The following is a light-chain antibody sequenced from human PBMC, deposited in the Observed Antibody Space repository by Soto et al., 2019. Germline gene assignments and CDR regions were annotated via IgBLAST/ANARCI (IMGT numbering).Light chain of an antibody. V-gene: IGKV2-30*01. Sequence: VVMTQSPLSLPVTLGQPASISCRSSQSLVYTDGNDYLNWFHQRPGQSPRRLIYTVSNRDSGVPDRFSGSGSGSDFTLKISRVEAEDVGVYYCMQGTYWPITFGQGTRLEIK. CDR3: MQGTYWPIT. J-gene: IGKJ5*01. CDR2: TVS. CDR1: QSLVYTDGNDY.